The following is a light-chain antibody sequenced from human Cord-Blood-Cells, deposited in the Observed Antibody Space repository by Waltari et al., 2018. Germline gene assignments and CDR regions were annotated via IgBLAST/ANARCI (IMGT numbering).Light chain of an antibody. CDR2: QDS. J-gene: IGLJ2*01. CDR3: QAWDSSTAV. CDR1: KLGDKY. Sequence: SYELTQPPSVSVSPGQTASITCSGDKLGDKYACWYQQKPGQSPVLGIYQDSKRPSGITVRFSGSNSGNTATLTISGTQAMDEADYYCQAWDSSTAVFGGGTKLTVL. V-gene: IGLV3-1*01.